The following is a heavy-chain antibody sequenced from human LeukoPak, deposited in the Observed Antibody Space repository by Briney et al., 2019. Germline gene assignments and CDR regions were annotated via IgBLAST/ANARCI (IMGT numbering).Heavy chain of an antibody. Sequence: ASVKVSCKASGYTFSGYYMHWVRQAPGQWLEWMGWIKPNSGGTNYAQKFQGRVTMTRDTSISTAYTEVSRLRSDDTAVYYCARDVVVAAPGYYMDVWGKGTTVTVSS. CDR2: IKPNSGGT. CDR1: GYTFSGYY. CDR3: ARDVVVAAPGYYMDV. J-gene: IGHJ6*03. D-gene: IGHD2-15*01. V-gene: IGHV1-2*02.